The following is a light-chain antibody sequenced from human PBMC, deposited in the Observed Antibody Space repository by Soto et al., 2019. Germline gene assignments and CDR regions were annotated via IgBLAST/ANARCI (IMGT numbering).Light chain of an antibody. CDR1: QSVATSQ. CDR3: QQFASSPRT. V-gene: IGKV3-20*01. J-gene: IGKJ1*01. Sequence: EIVLTQSPGTLSLSPGERATLFCRASQSVATSQLAWYQQKPGQAPRLLIGASSRATGVPDRFIASGSGTDFTLTISRLEPEDFAVYYCQQFASSPRTFVRGTTVEIK. CDR2: GAS.